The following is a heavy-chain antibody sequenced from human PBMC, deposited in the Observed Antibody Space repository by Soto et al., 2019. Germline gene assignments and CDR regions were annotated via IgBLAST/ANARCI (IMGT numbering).Heavy chain of an antibody. CDR1: GFTFSSYV. CDR2: ISYDGSNK. D-gene: IGHD4-4*01. V-gene: IGHV3-30*03. J-gene: IGHJ4*02. CDR3: ASLTTAYFDY. Sequence: GGSLRLSCAASGFTFSSYVMHWVRQAPGKGLEWVAVISYDGSNKYYADSVKGRFTISRDNSKNTLYLQMNSLRAEDTAVYYCASLTTAYFDYWGQGTLVTVSS.